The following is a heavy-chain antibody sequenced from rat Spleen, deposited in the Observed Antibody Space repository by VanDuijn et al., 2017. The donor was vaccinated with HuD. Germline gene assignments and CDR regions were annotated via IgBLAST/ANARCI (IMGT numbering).Heavy chain of an antibody. CDR1: GFTFSNFD. J-gene: IGHJ4*01. V-gene: IGHV5-25*01. D-gene: IGHD1-11*01. CDR3: ATGGYYRGRGDA. Sequence: EVQLVESGGGFVQPGGSMKLSCAPSGFTFSNFDMAWVRQTPTKGLEWVASINFDGSGTYYRDSVKGRFTFSRDNAKNTLYLQMDSLRSEDTATYYCATGGYYRGRGDAWGQGASVTVSS. CDR2: INFDGSGT.